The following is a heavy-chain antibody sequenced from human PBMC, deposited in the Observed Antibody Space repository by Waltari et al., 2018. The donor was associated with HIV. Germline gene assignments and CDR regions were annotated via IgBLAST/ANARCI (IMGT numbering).Heavy chain of an antibody. CDR1: GFTFGNFA. J-gene: IGHJ4*02. CDR2: IWYDGDNK. D-gene: IGHD3-22*01. Sequence: QVQLVEYGGGVVQRGRSMRLSCAASGFTFGNFAMPWVRQAPGKGLEWVAVIWYDGDNKYYADSVKGRFTISRDNSKNTLYLQMNSLRVEDTAVYYCARGGYYYDISGYYHYWGQGTLVTVSS. CDR3: ARGGYYYDISGYYHY. V-gene: IGHV3-33*01.